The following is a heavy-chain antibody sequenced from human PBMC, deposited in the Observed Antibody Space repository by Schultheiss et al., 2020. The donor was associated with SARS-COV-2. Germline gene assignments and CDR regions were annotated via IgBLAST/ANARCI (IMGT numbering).Heavy chain of an antibody. Sequence: GGSLRLSCAASGFTFSSHAMGWVRQAPGEGLEWVSAISGSGGSTYYADSVKGRFTISRDNSKNTLYLQMNSLRAEDTAVYYCARDDNRQVVPAASTYYYYYGMDVWGQGTTVTVSS. CDR1: GFTFSSHA. V-gene: IGHV3-23*01. CDR2: ISGSGGST. CDR3: ARDDNRQVVPAASTYYYYYGMDV. D-gene: IGHD2-2*01. J-gene: IGHJ6*02.